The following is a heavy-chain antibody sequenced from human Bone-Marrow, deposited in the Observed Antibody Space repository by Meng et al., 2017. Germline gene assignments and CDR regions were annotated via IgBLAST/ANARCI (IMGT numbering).Heavy chain of an antibody. V-gene: IGHV1-2*06. D-gene: IGHD3-22*01. Sequence: ASVKVSCKASGYTFTGYYMHWVRQAPGQGLEWMGRINPNSGGTNYAQKFQGRVTMTRDTSISTAYMELSRLRSDDTAVYYCARGRPYNYYDSSGYFNPPFDYWGQGTLVTVSS. J-gene: IGHJ4*02. CDR3: ARGRPYNYYDSSGYFNPPFDY. CDR1: GYTFTGYY. CDR2: INPNSGGT.